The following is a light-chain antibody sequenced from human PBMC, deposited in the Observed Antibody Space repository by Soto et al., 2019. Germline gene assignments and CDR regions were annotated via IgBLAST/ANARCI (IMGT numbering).Light chain of an antibody. Sequence: QSVLTQSASVSGSPGQSITISCSGTSGDVGTYNLVSWYQHHPGKAPELMIYEGSKRPSGVSNRFSGSTSGNTASLTISGLQAEDEADYYCCSYAGSTTYVFGTGTKVTVL. CDR2: EGS. CDR3: CSYAGSTTYV. V-gene: IGLV2-23*01. J-gene: IGLJ1*01. CDR1: SGDVGTYNL.